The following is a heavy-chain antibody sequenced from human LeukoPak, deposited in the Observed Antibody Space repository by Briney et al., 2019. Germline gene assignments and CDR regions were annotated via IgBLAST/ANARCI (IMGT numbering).Heavy chain of an antibody. CDR1: GYTFTSYA. CDR3: ARAGGSGWYGGNYFDY. D-gene: IGHD6-19*01. J-gene: IGHJ4*02. V-gene: IGHV1-3*01. CDR2: INAGNGNT. Sequence: ASVKVSCKASGYTFTSYAMRWVRQAPGQRLEWMGWINAGNGNTKYSQKFQGRVTITRDTSASTAYMELSSLRSEDTAVYYCARAGGSGWYGGNYFDYWGQGTLVTVSS.